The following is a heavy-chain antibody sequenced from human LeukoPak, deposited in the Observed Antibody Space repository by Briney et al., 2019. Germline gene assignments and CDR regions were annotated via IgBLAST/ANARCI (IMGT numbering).Heavy chain of an antibody. V-gene: IGHV4-34*01. D-gene: IGHD3-22*01. CDR3: ARGHDSSGYSSDY. Sequence: SETLSLTCAVYGGSFSGYYWSWIRQPPGKGLEWIGEINHSGSTNYNPSIKSRVTISVDTSKNQFSLKLSSVTAADTAVYYCARGHDSSGYSSDYWGQGTLVTVSS. CDR1: GGSFSGYY. J-gene: IGHJ4*02. CDR2: INHSGST.